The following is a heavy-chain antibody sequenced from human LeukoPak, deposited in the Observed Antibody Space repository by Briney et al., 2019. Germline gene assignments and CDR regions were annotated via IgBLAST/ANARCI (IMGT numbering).Heavy chain of an antibody. D-gene: IGHD2-15*01. Sequence: SVKVSCKASGGTFSSYAISWVRQAPGQGLEWMGRMIPILGIANYAQKFQGRVTITADKSTSTAYMELSSLRSEDTAVYYCARTSEDIPNYYYYGMDVWGQGTTVTVSS. J-gene: IGHJ6*02. CDR2: MIPILGIA. CDR1: GGTFSSYA. V-gene: IGHV1-69*04. CDR3: ARTSEDIPNYYYYGMDV.